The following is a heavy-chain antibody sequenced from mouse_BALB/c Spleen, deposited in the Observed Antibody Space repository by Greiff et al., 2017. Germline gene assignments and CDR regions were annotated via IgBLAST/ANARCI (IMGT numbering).Heavy chain of an antibody. CDR3: ARDNGNYDY. Sequence: EVQLVESGPGLVKPSQSLSLTCSVTGYSITSGYYWNWIRQFPGNKLEWMGYISYDGSNNYNPSLKNRISITRDTSKNQFFLKLNSVTTEDTATYYCARDNGNYDYWGQGTLVTVSA. V-gene: IGHV3-6*02. J-gene: IGHJ3*01. CDR2: ISYDGSN. CDR1: GYSITSGYY. D-gene: IGHD2-1*01.